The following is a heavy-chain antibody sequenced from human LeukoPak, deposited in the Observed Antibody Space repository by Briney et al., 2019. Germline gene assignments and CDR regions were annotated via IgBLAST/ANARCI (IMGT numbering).Heavy chain of an antibody. CDR2: ISGSGGST. V-gene: IGHV3-23*01. Sequence: PGASLRLSCAASGFTFSSYAMSWVRQAPGRGLEWVSAISGSGGSTYYADSVKGRFTISRDNSKNTLYLQMNSLRAEDTAVYYCAKDLYYYDSSGYLEAFDIWGQGTMVTVSS. CDR1: GFTFSSYA. CDR3: AKDLYYYDSSGYLEAFDI. J-gene: IGHJ3*02. D-gene: IGHD3-22*01.